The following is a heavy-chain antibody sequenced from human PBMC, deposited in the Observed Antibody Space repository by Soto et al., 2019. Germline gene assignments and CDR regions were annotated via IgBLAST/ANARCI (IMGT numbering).Heavy chain of an antibody. D-gene: IGHD3-9*01. J-gene: IGHJ4*02. CDR3: ARSPYFFRGPLDC. Sequence: PSETLSLTCTVSGASISCFYWSWIRKSAGKGLEWIGRIYATGTTDYNPSLKSRVMMSVDTSKKQFSLKLRSVTAADTAVYYCARSPYFFRGPLDCWGQGTLVTVSS. V-gene: IGHV4-4*07. CDR1: GASISCFY. CDR2: IYATGTT.